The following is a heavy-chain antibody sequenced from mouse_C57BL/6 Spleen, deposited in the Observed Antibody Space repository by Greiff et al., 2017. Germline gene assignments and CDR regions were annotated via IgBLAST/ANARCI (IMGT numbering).Heavy chain of an antibody. CDR1: GYSITSGYY. Sequence: EVKLVESGPGLVKPSPSLSLTCSVTGYSITSGYYWNWIRQFPGNKLEWMGYISYDGSNNYNPSLKNRISITRDTSKNQFFLKLNSVTTEDTATYYCARGGYAMDYWGQGTSVTVSS. V-gene: IGHV3-6*01. J-gene: IGHJ4*01. CDR2: ISYDGSN. CDR3: ARGGYAMDY.